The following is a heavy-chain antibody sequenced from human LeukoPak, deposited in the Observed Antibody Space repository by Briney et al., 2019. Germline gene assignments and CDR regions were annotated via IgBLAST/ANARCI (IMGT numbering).Heavy chain of an antibody. CDR1: GGSISSGTYY. CDR3: ARSPGWTGNWFDP. J-gene: IGHJ5*02. V-gene: IGHV4-61*02. Sequence: PSETLSLTCTVSGGSISSGTYYWRWIRQPAGTGVEWIGRIHTSGSTNYNPSLKSRVTISVDTSKNQFSLRLNSVTAADTAVYYCARSPGWTGNWFDPWGQGTLVTVSS. D-gene: IGHD6-19*01. CDR2: IHTSGST.